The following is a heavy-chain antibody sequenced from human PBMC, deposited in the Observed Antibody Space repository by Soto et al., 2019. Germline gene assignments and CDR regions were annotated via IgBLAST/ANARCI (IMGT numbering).Heavy chain of an antibody. CDR1: GFTFSSYA. J-gene: IGHJ4*02. V-gene: IGHV3-23*01. CDR2: ISGSGGST. D-gene: IGHD3-22*01. Sequence: GGSLRLSCAASGFTFSSYAMSWVRQAPGKGLEWVSAISGSGGSTYYADSVKGRFTISRDNSKNTLYLQMNSLRAEDTAVYYCATSLSRITMIVVVITPFDYWGQGTLVTVSS. CDR3: ATSLSRITMIVVVITPFDY.